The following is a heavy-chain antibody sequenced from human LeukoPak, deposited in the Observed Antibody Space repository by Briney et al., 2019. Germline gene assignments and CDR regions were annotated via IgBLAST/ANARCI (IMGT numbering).Heavy chain of an antibody. CDR2: IYYSGST. V-gene: IGHV4-59*01. Sequence: PSETLSLTCTVSGGSISNYYLSWIRQPPGKGLEWIGYIYYSGSTNYNPSLKSRVTISVDTSKNQFSLKLSSVTAADTAVYYCARDRTQWLVRLWGQRTLVTVSS. CDR3: ARDRTQWLVRL. J-gene: IGHJ4*02. D-gene: IGHD6-19*01. CDR1: GGSISNYY.